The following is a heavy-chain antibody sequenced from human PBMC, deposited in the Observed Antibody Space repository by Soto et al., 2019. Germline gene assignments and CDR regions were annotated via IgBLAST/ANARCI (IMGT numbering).Heavy chain of an antibody. CDR2: VWLDGSNK. CDR3: APQAFDY. CDR1: GFTFSNYG. V-gene: IGHV3-30*02. Sequence: GGSLRLSCAASGFTFSNYGMHWVRQAPGKGLEWVAFVWLDGSNKYYADSVRDRFTISRVNSKNTLYLQMNSLRAEDTAVYHCAPQAFDYWGQGTLVTVS. J-gene: IGHJ4*02.